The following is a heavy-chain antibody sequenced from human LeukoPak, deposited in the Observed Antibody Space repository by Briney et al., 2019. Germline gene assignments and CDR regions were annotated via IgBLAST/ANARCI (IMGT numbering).Heavy chain of an antibody. CDR3: ARETCSGGSCAFDY. CDR2: IHNSGRT. CDR1: AGSISTYY. J-gene: IGHJ4*02. D-gene: IGHD2-15*01. Sequence: PSETLSLTCTVSAGSISTYYWSWIRQPPGKGLEWIGYIHNSGRTYYNPSLNTRVTISVDTSNNQFSLKLSSVTAADTAAYYCARETCSGGSCAFDYWGQGTLVTVSS. V-gene: IGHV4-59*01.